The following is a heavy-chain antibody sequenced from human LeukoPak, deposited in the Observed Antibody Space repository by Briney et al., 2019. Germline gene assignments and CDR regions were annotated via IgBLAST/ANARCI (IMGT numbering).Heavy chain of an antibody. Sequence: GGSLRLSCAASGFWFSNYGMNWVRQAPGKGLEWVSVNTSNGAETYYADSVKGRFTVFRDNSKNPLYLQMNSLRADDTAVYYCAKRDWPYFFDYWGQGTPVTVSS. V-gene: IGHV3-23*01. D-gene: IGHD3/OR15-3a*01. CDR3: AKRDWPYFFDY. CDR2: NTSNGAET. J-gene: IGHJ4*02. CDR1: GFWFSNYG.